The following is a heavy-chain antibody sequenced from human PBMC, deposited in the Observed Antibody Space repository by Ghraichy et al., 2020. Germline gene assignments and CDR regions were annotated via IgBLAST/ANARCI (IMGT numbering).Heavy chain of an antibody. D-gene: IGHD3-10*01. V-gene: IGHV4-59*01. Sequence: SETLSLTCTVSGASITNSYWSWIRQPPGRGLEWIGYISYSVTTNYNPSLKSRVSISVDTSKNQLSLKLSSVSAADTAVYYCARAGGHMFRGVIDFYGMDVWGLGTTVTVSS. CDR3: ARAGGHMFRGVIDFYGMDV. CDR1: GASITNSY. CDR2: ISYSVTT. J-gene: IGHJ6*02.